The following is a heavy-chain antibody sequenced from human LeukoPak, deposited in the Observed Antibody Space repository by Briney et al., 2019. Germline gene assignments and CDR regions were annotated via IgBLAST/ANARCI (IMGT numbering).Heavy chain of an antibody. CDR2: IYPGDSDT. CDR1: GYSFTSYW. J-gene: IGHJ5*02. D-gene: IGHD6-19*01. V-gene: IGHV5-51*01. Sequence: PGESLKISCKGSGYSFTSYWIGWVRRMPGKGLEWMGIIYPGDSDTRYSPSFQGQVTISADKSISTAYLQWSSLKASDTAMYYCARHPPTGIAVAGWFDPWGQGTLVTVSS. CDR3: ARHPPTGIAVAGWFDP.